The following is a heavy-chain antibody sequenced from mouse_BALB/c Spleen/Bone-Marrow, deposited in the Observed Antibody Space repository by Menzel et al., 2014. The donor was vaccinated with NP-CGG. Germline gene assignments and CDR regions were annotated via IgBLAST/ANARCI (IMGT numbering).Heavy chain of an antibody. CDR2: INPGSGGT. CDR1: GYASTNYL. V-gene: IGHV1-54*01. J-gene: IGHJ4*01. CDR3: ARWDYAMDY. Sequence: QVQLQQSGAELVRPGTSVKVSCKASGYASTNYLIDWVKQRPGQGLEWIGVINPGSGGTNYNEKFKGKATLTADKSSSTAYMQLSSLTSDDSAVYFCARWDYAMDYWGQGTSVTVSS.